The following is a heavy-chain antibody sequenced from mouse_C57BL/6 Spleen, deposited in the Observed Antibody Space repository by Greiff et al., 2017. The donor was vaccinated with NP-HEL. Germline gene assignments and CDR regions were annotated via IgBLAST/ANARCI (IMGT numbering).Heavy chain of an antibody. D-gene: IGHD1-1*01. V-gene: IGHV1-50*01. J-gene: IGHJ3*01. CDR1: GYTFTSYW. CDR2: IDPSDSYT. CDR3: APKSYLTPCAY. Sequence: VQLQQSGAELVKPGASVKLSCKASGYTFTSYWMQWVKQRPGQGLEWIGEIDPSDSYTNSNQKFKGKATLTVDTSSSTAYMQLSSLTSEDSAVYDCAPKSYLTPCAYWGQGTLVTVSA.